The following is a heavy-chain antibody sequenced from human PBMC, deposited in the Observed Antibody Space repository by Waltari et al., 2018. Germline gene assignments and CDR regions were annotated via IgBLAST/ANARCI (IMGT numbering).Heavy chain of an antibody. V-gene: IGHV3-9*01. CDR2: ISWNRASI. CDR1: GLNFEPYT. CDR3: VGNVATSGDYGYSDH. Sequence: EVYRVESGGALVQPGTSLSLSCAASGLNFEPYTLHWVRQAPGMVLGWVAGISWNRASIAYADSVRGRFTISRDNAKKSVSLHMDTLGPEDTALYFCVGNVATSGDYGYSDHWGQGTLVTVSS. D-gene: IGHD4-17*01. J-gene: IGHJ4*02.